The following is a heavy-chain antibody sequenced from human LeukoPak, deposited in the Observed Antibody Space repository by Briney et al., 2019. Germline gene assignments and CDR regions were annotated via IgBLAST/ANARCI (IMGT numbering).Heavy chain of an antibody. D-gene: IGHD7-27*01. V-gene: IGHV1-2*02. Sequence: ASVTVSCTTSGYIFNGYYIQWVRHAPGQGLGWMGSINCDSGGTDYSHRFQGRVTMTRDSSITTVYMELSKLSFDDTAVYYCARGYRTGDMTIFAYWGQGTLVTVSS. CDR2: INCDSGGT. CDR1: GYIFNGYY. CDR3: ARGYRTGDMTIFAY. J-gene: IGHJ4*02.